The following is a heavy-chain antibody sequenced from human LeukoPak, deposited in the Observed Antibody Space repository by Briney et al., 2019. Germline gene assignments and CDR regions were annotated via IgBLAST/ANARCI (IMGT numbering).Heavy chain of an antibody. CDR1: GFTFSSYS. J-gene: IGHJ4*02. V-gene: IGHV3-21*01. Sequence: PGGSLRLSCAASGFTFSSYSMNWVRQAPGKGLEWVSSISSSSSYIYYADSVKGRFTISRDNAKNSLYLQMNSLRAEDTAVYYCAREARYCSGGSCPFDYWGQGTLVTVSS. CDR3: AREARYCSGGSCPFDY. CDR2: ISSSSSYI. D-gene: IGHD2-15*01.